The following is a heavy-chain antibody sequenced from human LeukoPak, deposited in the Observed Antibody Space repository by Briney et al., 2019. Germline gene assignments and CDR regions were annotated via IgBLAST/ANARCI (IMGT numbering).Heavy chain of an antibody. CDR1: GFTFSSYA. CDR2: ISYDGSNK. CDR3: ARPPGQQQLVGLDY. V-gene: IGHV3-30*04. Sequence: PGRSLRLSCAASGFTFSSYAMHWVRQAPGKGLEWVAVISYDGSNKYYADSVKGRFTISRDNSKNTLYLQMNSLRAEDTAVYYCARPPGQQQLVGLDYWGQGTLVTVSS. D-gene: IGHD6-13*01. J-gene: IGHJ4*02.